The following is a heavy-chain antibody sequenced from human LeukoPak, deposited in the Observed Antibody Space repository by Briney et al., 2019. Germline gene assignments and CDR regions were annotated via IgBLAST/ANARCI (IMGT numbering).Heavy chain of an antibody. Sequence: GASVKVSCKASGYTFTGYYMHWVRQAPGQGLEWMGWINPNSGGTNYAQKFQGRVTMTRDTSISTAYMELSRLRSDDTAVYYCARPQYSTSWYSVDYWGQGTLLTVSS. V-gene: IGHV1-2*02. D-gene: IGHD6-13*01. CDR2: INPNSGGT. J-gene: IGHJ4*02. CDR1: GYTFTGYY. CDR3: ARPQYSTSWYSVDY.